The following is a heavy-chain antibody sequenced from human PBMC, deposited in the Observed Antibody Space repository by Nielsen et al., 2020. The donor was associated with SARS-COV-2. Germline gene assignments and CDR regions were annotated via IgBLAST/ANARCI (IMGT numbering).Heavy chain of an antibody. J-gene: IGHJ6*02. CDR2: IHWDDDK. V-gene: IGHV2-5*08. CDR3: ARVAWESGYYRGMDV. D-gene: IGHD2-15*01. Sequence: SGPTLVKPTQTLTLTCTFSGFSLSTSGMCVSWIRQPPGKALEWLAVIHWDDDKRYSPSLKSRLTITKDTSKNQVVLTLTNMDPVDTATYYCARVAWESGYYRGMDVWGQGTTVTVSS. CDR1: GFSLSTSGMC.